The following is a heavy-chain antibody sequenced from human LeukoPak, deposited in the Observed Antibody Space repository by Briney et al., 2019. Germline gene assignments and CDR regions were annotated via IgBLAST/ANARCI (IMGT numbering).Heavy chain of an antibody. J-gene: IGHJ4*02. D-gene: IGHD6-19*01. V-gene: IGHV4-59*08. Sequence: SETLSLTCTVSGGSISSYYWSWIRQPPGKGLEWIGYIYYSGSTNYNPSLKSRVTISVDTSKNQFSLKLSSVTAADAAIYYCARHYSSGWDFDYWGQGTLVTVSS. CDR3: ARHYSSGWDFDY. CDR1: GGSISSYY. CDR2: IYYSGST.